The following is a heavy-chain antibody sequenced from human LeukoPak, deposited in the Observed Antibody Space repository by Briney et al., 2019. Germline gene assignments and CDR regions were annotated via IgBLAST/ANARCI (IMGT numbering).Heavy chain of an antibody. CDR3: ARGSGYVYY. CDR2: IYYTGST. CDR1: GGSISSYY. Sequence: PSETLSLTCTVSGGSISSYYWSWTRQPPGKGLEWLGSIYYTGSTNYHPSLKSRVTISLDTSKNQFSLKLNSVTAADTAVYYCARGSGYVYYWGQGTLVTVSS. V-gene: IGHV4-59*01. D-gene: IGHD5-12*01. J-gene: IGHJ4*02.